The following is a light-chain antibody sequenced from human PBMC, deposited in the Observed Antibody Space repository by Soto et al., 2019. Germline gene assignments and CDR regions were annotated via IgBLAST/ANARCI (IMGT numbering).Light chain of an antibody. CDR3: CSYAGSPHVV. Sequence: QSALTQPRSVSGSPGQSVTISCTGTSSDVGGYNYVSWYQQHQGKDPKLMIYDVSKRPSGVPDRFSGSKSGNTASLTISGLQAEDEADYYCCSYAGSPHVVFGGGTKLTVL. CDR2: DVS. CDR1: SSDVGGYNY. V-gene: IGLV2-11*01. J-gene: IGLJ2*01.